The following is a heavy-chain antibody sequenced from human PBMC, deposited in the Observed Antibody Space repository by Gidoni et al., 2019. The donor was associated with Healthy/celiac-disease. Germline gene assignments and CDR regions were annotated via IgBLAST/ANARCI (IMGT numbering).Heavy chain of an antibody. CDR2: IYYSGST. V-gene: IGHV4-39*01. D-gene: IGHD3-10*01. CDR3: ARHDAGIWFGEENWFDP. CDR1: GGSISSSSYY. Sequence: QLQLQESGPGLVKPSETLSLTCTVSGGSISSSSYYWGWIRQPPGKGLEWIGSIYYSGSTYYNPSLKSRVTISVDTSKNQFSLKLSSVTAADTAVYYCARHDAGIWFGEENWFDPWGQGTLVTVSS. J-gene: IGHJ5*02.